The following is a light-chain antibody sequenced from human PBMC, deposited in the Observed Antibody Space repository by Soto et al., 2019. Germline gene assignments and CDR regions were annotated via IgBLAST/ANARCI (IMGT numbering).Light chain of an antibody. V-gene: IGKV1-39*01. CDR2: AAS. Sequence: DIQMTQSPSSLSASVGDRITITWRASQSITSCLNWYQQKPGKAPKLLIYAASSLQSGVPSRFSGSGSGTDFNLTIRRLQPEDFASYYWQQSYTSPWTFGPGTKVEFK. J-gene: IGKJ1*01. CDR3: QQSYTSPWT. CDR1: QSITSC.